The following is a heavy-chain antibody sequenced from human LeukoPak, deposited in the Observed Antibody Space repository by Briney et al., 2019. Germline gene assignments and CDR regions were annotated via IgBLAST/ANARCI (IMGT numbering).Heavy chain of an antibody. V-gene: IGHV3-21*04. J-gene: IGHJ4*02. CDR3: ARGVVGAKYNFDY. Sequence: PGGSLRLSCAASGFTFSSYSMNWVRQAPGKGLEWVSSISSSSSYIYYADSVKGRFTISRDNAKNSLYLQMNSLRAEDTAVYYCARGVVGAKYNFDYWGQGTLVTVSS. CDR1: GFTFSSYS. D-gene: IGHD1-26*01. CDR2: ISSSSSYI.